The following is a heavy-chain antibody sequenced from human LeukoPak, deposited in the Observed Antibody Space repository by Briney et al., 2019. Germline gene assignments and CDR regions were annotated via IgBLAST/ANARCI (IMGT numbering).Heavy chain of an antibody. CDR3: ASQLDSSGYYGY. CDR1: GGSISSGDYS. V-gene: IGHV4-30-2*01. CDR2: IYHSGST. Sequence: PSETLSLTCAVSGGSISSGDYSWSWIRQPPGKGLEWIGYIYHSGSTYYNPSLKSRVTISVDRSKNQFSLKLSSVTAADTAVYYCASQLDSSGYYGYWGQGTLVTVSS. J-gene: IGHJ4*02. D-gene: IGHD3-22*01.